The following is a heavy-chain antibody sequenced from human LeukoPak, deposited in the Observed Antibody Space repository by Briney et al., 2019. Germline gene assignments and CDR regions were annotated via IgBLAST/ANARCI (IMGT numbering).Heavy chain of an antibody. CDR2: INPHSGGT. J-gene: IGHJ4*02. D-gene: IGHD3-22*01. Sequence: ASEKVSCKASGYTFTDYSLHWVRQAPGQGLEWMGWINPHSGGTKYAQRFQGRLTMTRDTSISTAYMELNRILSDDTAIYYCARGGGSSDYDPKDFWGQGTLVTVSS. CDR1: GYTFTDYS. CDR3: ARGGGSSDYDPKDF. V-gene: IGHV1-2*02.